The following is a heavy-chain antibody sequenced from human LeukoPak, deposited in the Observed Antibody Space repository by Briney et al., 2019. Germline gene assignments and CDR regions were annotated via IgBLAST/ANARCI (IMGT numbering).Heavy chain of an antibody. CDR2: IYTSGST. D-gene: IGHD4-17*01. J-gene: IGHJ3*02. CDR3: AKTVTTLFRDAFDI. CDR1: GGSISSHY. Sequence: SETLSLTCTVSGGSISSHYWSWIRQPAGKGLEWIGRIYTSGSTNYNPSLKSRVTMSVDTSKNQSSLKLSSVTAADTAMYYCAKTVTTLFRDAFDIWGQGTMVTVSS. V-gene: IGHV4-4*07.